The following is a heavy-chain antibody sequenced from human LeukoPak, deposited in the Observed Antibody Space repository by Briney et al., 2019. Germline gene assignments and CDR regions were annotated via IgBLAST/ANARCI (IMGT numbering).Heavy chain of an antibody. Sequence: SETLSLTCTVSGGSISSDNYYWSWLRQPAGRGLEWLGRIYTSGSTNYNPSLKSRVTISVDTSKHQFSLKLSSVTAADTAVYYCARIPKPSGTDFDYWGQGTLVTVSS. CDR1: GGSISSDNYY. D-gene: IGHD6-19*01. V-gene: IGHV4-61*02. CDR2: IYTSGST. J-gene: IGHJ4*02. CDR3: ARIPKPSGTDFDY.